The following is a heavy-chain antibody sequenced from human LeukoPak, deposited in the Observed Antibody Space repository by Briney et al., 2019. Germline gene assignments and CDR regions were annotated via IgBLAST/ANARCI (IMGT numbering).Heavy chain of an antibody. CDR1: GFTFTDYF. V-gene: IGHV3-11*01. Sequence: GGSLRLSCAASGFTFTDYFMNWIRQAPGKGLEWVSSISISGSTIYYADSVKGRFTISRDNAKNSLYLQMNSLRAEDTAVYYCARDRGYNYWGQGTLVTVSS. D-gene: IGHD5-18*01. CDR3: ARDRGYNY. CDR2: ISISGSTI. J-gene: IGHJ4*02.